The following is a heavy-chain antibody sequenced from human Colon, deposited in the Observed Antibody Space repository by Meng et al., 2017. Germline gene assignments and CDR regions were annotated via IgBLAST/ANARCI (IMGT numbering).Heavy chain of an antibody. CDR3: ARGIRRGDYWFDP. J-gene: IGHJ5*02. D-gene: IGHD2-21*02. Sequence: QGQLVQSGAEVKKPGASVKVSCKSSGYTFNNYEINWVRQATGQGLEWMGWMDPNSGNTGYAQKFQGRVTITMNTSMTTAYMELRSLRSDDTAIYYFARGIRRGDYWFDPWGQGTLVTVSS. CDR2: MDPNSGNT. V-gene: IGHV1-8*03. CDR1: GYTFNNYE.